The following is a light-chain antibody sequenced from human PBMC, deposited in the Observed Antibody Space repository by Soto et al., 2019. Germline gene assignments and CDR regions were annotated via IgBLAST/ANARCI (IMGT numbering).Light chain of an antibody. Sequence: EVVMTQSPATLSASPGERVILSCRASQNIGSNLAWYQQRPGQAPRLLMYGASTRATETPARFSGSGSATDFTLTISSLQSEDFAVYYCQQYNNWPRTFGQGTKVGIK. CDR1: QNIGSN. CDR2: GAS. CDR3: QQYNNWPRT. J-gene: IGKJ1*01. V-gene: IGKV3-15*01.